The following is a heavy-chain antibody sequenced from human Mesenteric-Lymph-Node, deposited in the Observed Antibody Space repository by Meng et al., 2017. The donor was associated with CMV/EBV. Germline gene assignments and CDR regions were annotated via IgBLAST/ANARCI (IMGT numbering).Heavy chain of an antibody. D-gene: IGHD3-3*01. CDR3: AKDQSLTIFGVVIRRHYYGMDV. CDR1: GFTFSTYP. J-gene: IGHJ6*02. CDR2: IRYDGSNK. V-gene: IGHV3-30*02. Sequence: GGSLRLSCAASGFTFSTYPMHWVRQTPAKGLEWVAFIRYDGSNKYYADSVKGRFTISRDNSKNTLYLQMNSLRAEDTAVYYCAKDQSLTIFGVVIRRHYYGMDVWGQGTTVTVSS.